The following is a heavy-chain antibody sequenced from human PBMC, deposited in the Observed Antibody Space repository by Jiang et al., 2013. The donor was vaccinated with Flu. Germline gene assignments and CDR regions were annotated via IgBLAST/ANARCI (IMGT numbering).Heavy chain of an antibody. Sequence: SGGTFSSYGISWVRQAPGQGLEWMGRIIPMFGIANYAQSIQGRVTITADKSTSTVYMELSSLRSEDTAVYYCARESAIFLEWLEDSYYYMDVWGNGTTVT. D-gene: IGHD3-3*01. V-gene: IGHV1-69*04. J-gene: IGHJ6*03. CDR1: GGTFSSYG. CDR2: IIPMFGIA. CDR3: ARESAIFLEWLEDSYYYMDV.